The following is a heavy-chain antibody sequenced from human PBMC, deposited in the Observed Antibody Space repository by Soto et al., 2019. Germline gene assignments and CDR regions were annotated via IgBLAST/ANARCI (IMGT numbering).Heavy chain of an antibody. CDR2: IIPIFGTV. CDR3: ARHSLEISKGPLYYYGMDV. Sequence: GASVKVSCKASGGTFSSYAVSWVRQAPGQGLEWMGGIIPIFGTVIYAQQFQGRVTITADESTKTAYMELRSLRFEDTAMYYCARHSLEISKGPLYYYGMDVWGQGTTVTVSS. D-gene: IGHD1-1*01. J-gene: IGHJ6*02. CDR1: GGTFSSYA. V-gene: IGHV1-69*13.